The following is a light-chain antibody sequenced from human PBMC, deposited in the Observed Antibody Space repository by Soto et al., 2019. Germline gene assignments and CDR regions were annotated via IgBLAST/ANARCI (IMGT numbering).Light chain of an antibody. CDR3: QQGTLWPWT. CDR2: EVS. CDR1: QGLVYSDGNTY. J-gene: IGKJ1*01. V-gene: IGKV2-30*01. Sequence: DVVMTQSPLSLPVTLGQPASISCRSSQGLVYSDGNTYLNWFQQRPGQTPRRLTYEVSNRASGVPDRFSGSGSVTDFTLNISRVEAEDVGIYYCQQGTLWPWTFGQGTKVEIK.